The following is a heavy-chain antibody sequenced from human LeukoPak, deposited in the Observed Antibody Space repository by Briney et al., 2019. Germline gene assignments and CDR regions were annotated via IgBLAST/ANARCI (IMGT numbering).Heavy chain of an antibody. CDR3: TRGRASDCSGGSCSLLEY. CDR2: IKPDSGAT. CDR1: GYTFTDYY. Sequence: ASVKVSCKASGYTFTDYYIHWVRQAPGQGLEWMGWIKPDSGATSYSQKFQGRVTFTRDTSISTVYMEVSSLSSDDTGLYYCTRGRASDCSGGSCSLLEYWGQGALVTVSS. V-gene: IGHV1-2*02. J-gene: IGHJ4*02. D-gene: IGHD2-15*01.